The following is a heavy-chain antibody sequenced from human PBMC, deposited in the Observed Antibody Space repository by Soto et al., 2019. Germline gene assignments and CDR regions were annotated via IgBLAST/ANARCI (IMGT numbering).Heavy chain of an antibody. D-gene: IGHD2-2*01. J-gene: IGHJ6*02. Sequence: SETLSLTCTVSGGSISSYYWSWIRQPPGKGLEWIGYIYYSGSTNYNPSLKSRVTISVDTSKNQFSLKLNSVTAADTAVYYCARGGLRYCSSTSCYASLGLLRYYYYYGMDVWGQGTTVTVSS. CDR3: ARGGLRYCSSTSCYASLGLLRYYYYYGMDV. CDR2: IYYSGST. V-gene: IGHV4-59*01. CDR1: GGSISSYY.